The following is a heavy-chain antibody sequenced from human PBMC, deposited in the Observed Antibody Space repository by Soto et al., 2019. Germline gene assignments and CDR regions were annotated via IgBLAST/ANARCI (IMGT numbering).Heavy chain of an antibody. CDR1: GFAFSTHW. CDR2: ISSDGDVI. CDR3: ARDPDHYSYYGLDV. J-gene: IGHJ6*02. Sequence: EVQVVESGGGLVQPGGSLRLSCTASGFAFSTHWMHWVRQAPGKGLVWVSRISSDGDVISYADSVKGRFTISRDNAKNTLYLQMNSLRVGDTALYYCARDPDHYSYYGLDVWGQGTTVTVS. V-gene: IGHV3-74*03.